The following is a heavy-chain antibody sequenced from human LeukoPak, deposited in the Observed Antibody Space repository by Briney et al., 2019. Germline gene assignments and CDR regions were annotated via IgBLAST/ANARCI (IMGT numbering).Heavy chain of an antibody. CDR1: GGSISSYY. CDR2: IYYSGST. D-gene: IGHD2-2*01. Sequence: SETLSLTCTVSGGSISSYYWSWIRQPPGKGLEWIGYIYYSGSTNYNPSLKSRVTISVDTSKNQFSLKLSSVTAADTAVYYCAKDVPDYWGQGTLVTVSS. V-gene: IGHV4-59*12. CDR3: AKDVPDY. J-gene: IGHJ4*02.